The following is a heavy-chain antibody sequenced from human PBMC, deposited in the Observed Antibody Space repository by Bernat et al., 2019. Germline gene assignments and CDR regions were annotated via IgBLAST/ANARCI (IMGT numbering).Heavy chain of an antibody. CDR1: GFTFSSYA. CDR2: ISGSGGST. J-gene: IGHJ4*02. Sequence: EVQLLESGGGLVQPGGSLRLSCAASGFTFSSYAMSWVRQAPGKGLEWVSAISGSGGSTYYADSVKGRFTISRDNSKNTLYLQMNSLRAEDTAVYYCAKDPPYVVTAMAPFDYWGQGTLVTVSS. D-gene: IGHD5-18*01. V-gene: IGHV3-23*01. CDR3: AKDPPYVVTAMAPFDY.